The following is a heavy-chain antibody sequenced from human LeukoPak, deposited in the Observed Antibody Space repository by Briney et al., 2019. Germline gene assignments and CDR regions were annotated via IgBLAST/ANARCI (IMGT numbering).Heavy chain of an antibody. Sequence: GGSLRLSCAASGFTFSSYAMHWVRQAPGKGLEWVAVISYDGSNKYYADSVKGRFTISRDNSKNTLYLQMNSLRAEDTALYYCARGGSGSSWGQGTLVTVSS. V-gene: IGHV3-30*04. D-gene: IGHD3-10*01. CDR1: GFTFSSYA. J-gene: IGHJ5*02. CDR2: ISYDGSNK. CDR3: ARGGSGSS.